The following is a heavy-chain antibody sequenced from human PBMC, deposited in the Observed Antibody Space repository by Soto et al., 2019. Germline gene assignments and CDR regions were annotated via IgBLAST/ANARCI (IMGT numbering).Heavy chain of an antibody. J-gene: IGHJ5*02. Sequence: GGSLRLSCAASGFTFSSYWMSWVRQAPGKGLEWVGRIKSKTDGGTTDYAAPVKGRFTISRDDSKNTLYLQMNSLKTEDTAVYYCTTDTAPYYDSSGYYPWGQGTLVTVSS. CDR1: GFTFSSYW. CDR3: TTDTAPYYDSSGYYP. V-gene: IGHV3-15*01. CDR2: IKSKTDGGTT. D-gene: IGHD3-22*01.